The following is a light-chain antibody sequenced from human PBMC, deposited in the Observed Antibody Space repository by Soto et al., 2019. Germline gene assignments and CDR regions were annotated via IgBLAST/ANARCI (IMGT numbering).Light chain of an antibody. CDR1: NIESKS. Sequence: SYELTQPPSVSEAPGQPASIPCGGSNIESKSVHWYQQKPGQAPVLVVYDDRNRPSGIPERFSGSNSGNTATLTITRVEAGDEADYYCQVWDSSSDPHVVFGGGTKLTV. CDR2: DDR. J-gene: IGLJ2*01. CDR3: QVWDSSSDPHVV. V-gene: IGLV3-21*02.